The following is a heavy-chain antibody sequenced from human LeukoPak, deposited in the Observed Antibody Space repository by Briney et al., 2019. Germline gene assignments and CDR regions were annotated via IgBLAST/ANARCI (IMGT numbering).Heavy chain of an antibody. CDR1: GYTFTSYA. CDR3: ARCGASAGYYYYYYMDV. CDR2: IIPIFGTA. Sequence: GASVKVSCKASGYTFTSYAMNWVRQAPGQGLEWMGGIIPIFGTANYAQKFQGRVTITADESTSTAYMELSSLRSEDTAVYYCARCGASAGYYYYYYMDVWGKGTTVTISS. V-gene: IGHV1-69*13. J-gene: IGHJ6*03. D-gene: IGHD3-10*01.